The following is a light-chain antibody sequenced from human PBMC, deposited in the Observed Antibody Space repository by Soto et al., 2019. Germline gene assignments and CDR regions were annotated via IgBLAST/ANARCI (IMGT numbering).Light chain of an antibody. CDR2: DAS. J-gene: IGKJ1*01. CDR3: QQYDRYPT. Sequence: DIQMTQSPSTLSASVGDRVTITCRASQSISSWLAWYQQKPGKAPKLLIYDASSLESGVPSRFSGSGYGTDFSLTIINLQPDDFATYYCQQYDRYPTFGQGTKVDIK. CDR1: QSISSW. V-gene: IGKV1-5*01.